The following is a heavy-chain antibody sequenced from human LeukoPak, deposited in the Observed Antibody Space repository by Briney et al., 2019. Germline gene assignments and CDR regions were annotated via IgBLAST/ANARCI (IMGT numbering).Heavy chain of an antibody. J-gene: IGHJ4*02. Sequence: GGSLRLSCAASGFTFSSYAMHWVRQAPGKGLEWVAVISYDGSNKYYADSVKGRFTISRDNSKNTLYLQMNSLRAEDTAVYYCASGGYQLLFFFDYWGQGTLVTVSS. V-gene: IGHV3-30-3*01. D-gene: IGHD2-2*01. CDR1: GFTFSSYA. CDR3: ASGGYQLLFFFDY. CDR2: ISYDGSNK.